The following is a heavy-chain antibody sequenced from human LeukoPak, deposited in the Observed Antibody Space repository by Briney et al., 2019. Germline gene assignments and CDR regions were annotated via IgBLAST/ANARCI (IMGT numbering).Heavy chain of an antibody. CDR1: GGSFSGYY. D-gene: IGHD3-3*01. J-gene: IGHJ3*02. V-gene: IGHV4-34*01. Sequence: SETLSLTCAVYGGSFSGYYWSWIRQPPGKGLEWIGEINHSGSTNYNPSLKRRVTISVDTSKNQFSLKLSSVTAADTAVYYCARPTYYDFWSGYKSDAFDIWGQGTMVTVSS. CDR2: INHSGST. CDR3: ARPTYYDFWSGYKSDAFDI.